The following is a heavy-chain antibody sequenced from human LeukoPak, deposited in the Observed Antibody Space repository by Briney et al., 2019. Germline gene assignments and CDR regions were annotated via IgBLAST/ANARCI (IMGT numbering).Heavy chain of an antibody. CDR1: GYSISSGYY. CDR3: ARLNKPGWFDP. V-gene: IGHV4-38-2*02. CDR2: IYHSGST. D-gene: IGHD1-14*01. J-gene: IGHJ5*02. Sequence: SETLSLTCTVSGYSISSGYYWGWIRQPPGKGLEWIGSIYHSGSTYYNSSLKSRVTISVDTSKNQFSLKLNSVTATDTAVYYCARLNKPGWFDPWGQGTLVTVSS.